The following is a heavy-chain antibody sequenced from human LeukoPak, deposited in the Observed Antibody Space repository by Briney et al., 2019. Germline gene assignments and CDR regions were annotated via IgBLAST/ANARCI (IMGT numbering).Heavy chain of an antibody. J-gene: IGHJ4*02. CDR3: AREARPGYYDSSGTYVY. D-gene: IGHD3-22*01. CDR1: GGSISSSNW. CDR2: IYHSGST. V-gene: IGHV4-4*02. Sequence: SETLSLTCAVSGGSISSSNWWSWVRQPPGKGLEWIGEIYHSGSTNYNPSLKSRVTISVDKSKNQFSLKLSSVTAADTAVYYCAREARPGYYDSSGTYVYWGQGTLVTVSS.